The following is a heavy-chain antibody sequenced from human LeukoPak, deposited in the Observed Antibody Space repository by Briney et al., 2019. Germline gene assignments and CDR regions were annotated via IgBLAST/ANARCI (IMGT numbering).Heavy chain of an antibody. CDR1: GGSINSDY. CDR3: ARVGGMTTINNAAFDI. Sequence: SETLSLTCSVSGGSINSDYWNWIRQPPGKGLEWIGYIYHGGSTNYNPSLESRVTISIDKSKKQFSLKLISVTAADTAIYYCARVGGMTTINNAAFDIWGQGTMVTVSS. V-gene: IGHV4-59*01. D-gene: IGHD5-24*01. CDR2: IYHGGST. J-gene: IGHJ3*02.